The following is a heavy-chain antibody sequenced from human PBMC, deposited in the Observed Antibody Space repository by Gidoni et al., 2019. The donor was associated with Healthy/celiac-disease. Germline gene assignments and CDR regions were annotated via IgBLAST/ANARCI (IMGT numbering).Heavy chain of an antibody. CDR1: GFSRSTSGGG. V-gene: IGHV2-5*02. CDR2: IYWADDK. Sequence: QITLKESGPTLVKPTQTLTRTGTFSGFSRSTSGGGVGWIRQPPGKALEWLALIYWADDKRYSPSLKSRLTITKDTSKIQVVLTMTNMDPVDTATSYCAHRRFYDSSGSYPYYFDYWGQGTLVTVSS. D-gene: IGHD3-22*01. J-gene: IGHJ4*02. CDR3: AHRRFYDSSGSYPYYFDY.